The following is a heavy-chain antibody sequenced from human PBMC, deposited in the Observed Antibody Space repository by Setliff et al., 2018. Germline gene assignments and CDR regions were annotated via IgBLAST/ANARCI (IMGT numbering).Heavy chain of an antibody. D-gene: IGHD5-12*01. CDR3: ARVYSGYDPNHYFDY. V-gene: IGHV3-33*01. CDR1: GFSFSSYG. Sequence: GGSLRLSCAASGFSFSSYGMHWVRQAPGKGLEWVAVIWYDGSNKYHADSVKGRLTISRDNLQNTLYLQMNGLRVEDTAVYYCARVYSGYDPNHYFDYWGQGTLVTVSS. CDR2: IWYDGSNK. J-gene: IGHJ4*02.